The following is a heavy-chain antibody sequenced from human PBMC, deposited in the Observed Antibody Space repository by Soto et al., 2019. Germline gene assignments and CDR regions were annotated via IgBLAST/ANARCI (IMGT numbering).Heavy chain of an antibody. V-gene: IGHV1-8*01. D-gene: IGHD3-3*01. CDR2: MNPNSGNT. J-gene: IGHJ6*02. Sequence: ASVKVSCKASGYTFTSYDINWVRQATGQGLEWMGWMNPNSGNTGYAQKFQGRVTMTRNTSISTAYMELSSLRSEDTAVYYCARVPTRISIFGVVPRYYGMDLRGQGTTVTVSS. CDR1: GYTFTSYD. CDR3: ARVPTRISIFGVVPRYYGMDL.